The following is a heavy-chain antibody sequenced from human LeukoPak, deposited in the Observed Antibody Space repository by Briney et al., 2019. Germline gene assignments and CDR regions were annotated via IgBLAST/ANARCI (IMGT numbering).Heavy chain of an antibody. CDR2: IWYDGSNK. V-gene: IGHV3-33*01. CDR1: GFTFSNYG. Sequence: GRSLRLSCAASGFTFSNYGMHWVRQAPGKGLGWVAIIWYDGSNKYHADSVKGRFTISRDNSKNTLYLQMNSLRAEDTAVYYCARDRDVYSSRWNRNFAYWGQGTLVTVSA. CDR3: ARDRDVYSSRWNRNFAY. D-gene: IGHD6-13*01. J-gene: IGHJ4*02.